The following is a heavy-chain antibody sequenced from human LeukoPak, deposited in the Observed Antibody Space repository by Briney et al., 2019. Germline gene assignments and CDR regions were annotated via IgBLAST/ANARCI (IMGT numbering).Heavy chain of an antibody. J-gene: IGHJ3*02. D-gene: IGHD4-17*01. V-gene: IGHV4-34*01. Sequence: SETLPLTCAVYGGSFSGYYWSWIRQPPGKGLEWIGEINHSGSTNYNPSLKSRVTISVDTSKNQFSLKLSSVTAADTAVYYCARALDDYGDYVGAFDIWGQGTMVTVSS. CDR1: GGSFSGYY. CDR3: ARALDDYGDYVGAFDI. CDR2: INHSGST.